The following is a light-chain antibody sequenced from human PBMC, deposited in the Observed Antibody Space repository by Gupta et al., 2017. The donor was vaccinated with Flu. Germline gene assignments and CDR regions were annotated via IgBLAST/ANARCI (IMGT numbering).Light chain of an antibody. CDR2: QDI. Sequence: SFALTQPPSVSASPGPTASITCSGAKLEETYAYWSQQKPGPSPALVTHQDIRRPATTRDRSSGSASGTTATLTMRGSQAVDEDDYYWQAWDSNTVVFGGGTKLTVL. V-gene: IGLV3-1*01. J-gene: IGLJ2*01. CDR1: KLEETY. CDR3: QAWDSNTVV.